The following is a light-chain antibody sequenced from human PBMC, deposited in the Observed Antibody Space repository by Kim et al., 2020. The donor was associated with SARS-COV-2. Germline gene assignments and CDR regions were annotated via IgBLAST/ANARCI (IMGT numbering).Light chain of an antibody. Sequence: ASVGDVVTITCRASHDISNHLNWYQQKPGKAPNLLIYDVSTLETGVPSRFSGSGSGTDLTFTISSLQPEDIATYYCQQYTSPPSTFGQGTRLEIK. CDR1: HDISNH. V-gene: IGKV1-33*01. CDR3: QQYTSPPST. J-gene: IGKJ5*01. CDR2: DVS.